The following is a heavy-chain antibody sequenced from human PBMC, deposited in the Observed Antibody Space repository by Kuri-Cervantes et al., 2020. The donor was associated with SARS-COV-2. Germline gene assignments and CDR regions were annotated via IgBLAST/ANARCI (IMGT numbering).Heavy chain of an antibody. CDR1: GXXISSRSYY. V-gene: IGHV4-39*01. CDR2: XXYSGST. J-gene: IGHJ6*02. CDR3: XRQGXXYGMDV. Sequence: GSLRXXXSVSGXXISSRSYYWGWIXQXPGXGLEXIGSXXYSGSTNYXPTLKXRVTISVDTSTNQFFXXXTSVTAADXXVYYCXRQGXXYGMDVWGQGTTVTVSS.